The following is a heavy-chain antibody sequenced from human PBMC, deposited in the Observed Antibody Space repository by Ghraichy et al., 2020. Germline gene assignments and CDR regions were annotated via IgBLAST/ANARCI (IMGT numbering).Heavy chain of an antibody. J-gene: IGHJ4*02. CDR1: GGSISSYY. V-gene: IGHV4-59*01. CDR3: ARCSLLRTGFDY. Sequence: SETLSLTCTVSGGSISSYYWSWIRQPPGKGLEWIGYIYYSGSTNYNPSLKSRVTISVDTSKNQFSLKLSSVTAADTAVYYCARCSLLRTGFDYWGQGTLVTVSS. D-gene: IGHD3-22*01. CDR2: IYYSGST.